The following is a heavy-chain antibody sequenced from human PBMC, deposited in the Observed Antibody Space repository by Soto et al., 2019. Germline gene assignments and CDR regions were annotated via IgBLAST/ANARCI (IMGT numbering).Heavy chain of an antibody. V-gene: IGHV4-39*01. Sequence: SETLSLTCTVSGGSISNSNNYWGWIRQPPGKGLEWIGSIFYSGSTYYNPSLKSRVTISVDTSNSQFSLQLSSVTAADTAVYYCARYPQLWLPWFDPWGQGTLVTVSS. CDR3: ARYPQLWLPWFDP. D-gene: IGHD5-18*01. CDR1: GGSISNSNNY. CDR2: IFYSGST. J-gene: IGHJ5*02.